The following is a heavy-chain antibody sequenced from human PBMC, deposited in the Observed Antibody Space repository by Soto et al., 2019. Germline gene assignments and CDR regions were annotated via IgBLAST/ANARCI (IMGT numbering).Heavy chain of an antibody. CDR2: INSDGSST. D-gene: IGHD4-17*01. V-gene: IGHV3-74*01. J-gene: IGHJ5*02. CDR3: ARFRVDGDSVP. CDR1: GFAFSNYW. Sequence: EVQLVESGGGLVQPGGSLRLSCAASGFAFSNYWMHWVRQAPGKGLVWVSRINSDGSSTSYADSVRGRFTISRDNAENALYLKMNSLRAEDTAVYYCARFRVDGDSVPWGQGTLVTVSS.